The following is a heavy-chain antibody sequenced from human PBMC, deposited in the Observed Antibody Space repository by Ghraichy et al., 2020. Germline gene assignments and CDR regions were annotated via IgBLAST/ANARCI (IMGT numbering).Heavy chain of an antibody. V-gene: IGHV3-48*02. J-gene: IGHJ3*02. D-gene: IGHD2-21*01. CDR2: ISSSSSTI. CDR3: ASSIIAFDM. CDR1: GFTFSSYS. Sequence: LSHTCAASGFTFSSYSMNWVRQAPGKGLEWVSYISSSSSTIYYPDSVKGRFTISRDNAKNSLYLQMNSLRDEDTAVYYCASSIIAFDMWGLGTMVTVSS.